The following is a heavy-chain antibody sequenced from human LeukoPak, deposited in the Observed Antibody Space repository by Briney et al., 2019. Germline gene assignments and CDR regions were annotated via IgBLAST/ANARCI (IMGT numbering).Heavy chain of an antibody. D-gene: IGHD1-26*01. CDR1: RFTFDDYA. Sequence: GGSLRLSCAASRFTFDDYAMHWVRQAPGKGLEWVSGISGSGGSTYYADSVKGRFTISRDNSKNTLYLQMNSLRAEDTAVYYCARGGAMGATDDFDYWGQGTLVTVSS. CDR3: ARGGAMGATDDFDY. J-gene: IGHJ4*02. V-gene: IGHV3-23*01. CDR2: ISGSGGST.